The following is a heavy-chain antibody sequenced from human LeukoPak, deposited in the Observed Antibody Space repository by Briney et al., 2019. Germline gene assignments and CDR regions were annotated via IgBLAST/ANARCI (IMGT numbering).Heavy chain of an antibody. D-gene: IGHD2-15*01. J-gene: IGHJ4*02. CDR3: ARLPGYCTVGSCYFDY. V-gene: IGHV5-51*01. CDR2: IYPGDSDT. CDR1: GYSFTNYW. Sequence: LGESLKISCKGSGYSFTNYWIGWVRQMPGKGLEWMGIIYPGDSDTRYSPSFQGQVTFSTDKSISTTSLQWSSVKASDTAMYYCARLPGYCTVGSCYFDYWGQGTLVTVSS.